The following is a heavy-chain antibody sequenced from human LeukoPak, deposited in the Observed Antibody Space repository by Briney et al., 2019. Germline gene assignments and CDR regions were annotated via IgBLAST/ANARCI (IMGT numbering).Heavy chain of an antibody. CDR1: GFPFSSYD. J-gene: IGHJ4*02. D-gene: IGHD6-19*01. V-gene: IGHV3-33*01. CDR2: LVYDARS. CDR3: ARDLSAAFDF. Sequence: TSLRLSCAASGFPFSSYDMHWVRQAPGKGLEWVARLVYDARSDYANSVKGRFSISRDDSKNTLFLDMSNLRVEDTALYYCARDLSAAFDFWGQGVLVTVSS.